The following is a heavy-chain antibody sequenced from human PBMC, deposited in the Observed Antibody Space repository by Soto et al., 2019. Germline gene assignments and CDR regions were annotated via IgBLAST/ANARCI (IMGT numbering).Heavy chain of an antibody. J-gene: IGHJ4*02. CDR2: INRSGNT. D-gene: IGHD4-4*01. V-gene: IGHV4-34*01. Sequence: QVQLQQWGAGLLKPSETLSLTCAVYGGSFSGYYWSWIRQPPGKGLEWIGEINRSGNTNYNPSLKSRFTISVDTSKNQFSLKLSSVTAADTAVYYCARGQRTTTSNHCDSWGRGTLVTVSS. CDR3: ARGQRTTTSNHCDS. CDR1: GGSFSGYY.